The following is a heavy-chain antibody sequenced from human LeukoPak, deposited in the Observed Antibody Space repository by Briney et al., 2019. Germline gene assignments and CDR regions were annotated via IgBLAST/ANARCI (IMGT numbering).Heavy chain of an antibody. V-gene: IGHV3-23*01. J-gene: IGHJ4*02. D-gene: IGHD6-19*01. CDR1: GFTFSSYA. Sequence: GGSLRPSCAASGFTFSSYAMSWVRQAPGKGLEWVSAISGSGGSTYYADSVKGRFAISRDNSKNTLYLQMNSLRAEDTAVYYCAKPPVAVGRTYYFDYWGQGTLVTVSS. CDR3: AKPPVAVGRTYYFDY. CDR2: ISGSGGST.